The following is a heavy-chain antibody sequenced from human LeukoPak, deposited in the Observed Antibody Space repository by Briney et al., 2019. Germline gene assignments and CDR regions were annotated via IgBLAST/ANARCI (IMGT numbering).Heavy chain of an antibody. CDR2: IKPDGSYT. D-gene: IGHD6-19*01. CDR3: ARDYSSVPEY. CDR1: GFPFSGYW. V-gene: IGHV3-74*01. J-gene: IGHJ4*02. Sequence: GGLRLSCAASGFPFSGYWMYWLRQAPGKGVVWVSRIKPDGSYTSYADFVKGRFTTSRDNAKNTLYLQLSSLRAEDTAVYYCARDYSSVPEYWGQGTLVTVSS.